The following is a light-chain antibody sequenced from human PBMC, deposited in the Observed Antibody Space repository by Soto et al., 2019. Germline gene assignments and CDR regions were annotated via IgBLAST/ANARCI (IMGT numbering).Light chain of an antibody. Sequence: QSALTQPASVSGTPGPSITISCTGTNSDVGDYNYVSWYQQFPGKAPKLVIYDVNNRPSGISDRFSGPKSGNTASLIISGLQTEDDADYYCRSYTNINPAYGFVTGTKVTDL. CDR3: RSYTNINPAYG. CDR2: DVN. V-gene: IGLV2-14*03. CDR1: NSDVGDYNY. J-gene: IGLJ1*01.